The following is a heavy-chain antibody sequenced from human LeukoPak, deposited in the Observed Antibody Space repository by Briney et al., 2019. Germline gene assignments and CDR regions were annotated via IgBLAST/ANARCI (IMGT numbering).Heavy chain of an antibody. CDR2: INTDGSTT. CDR1: GFTFSSYW. J-gene: IGHJ4*02. CDR3: VRVSNSDFAY. V-gene: IGHV3-74*01. D-gene: IGHD5/OR15-5a*01. Sequence: GGPLRLSCAASGFTFSSYWMHWVRQAPGKGLVWVSRINTDGSTTSYADSVKGRFTTSRDNAKNTLYLQLDNLRAEDTAVYYCVRVSNSDFAYWGQGTLVTVSS.